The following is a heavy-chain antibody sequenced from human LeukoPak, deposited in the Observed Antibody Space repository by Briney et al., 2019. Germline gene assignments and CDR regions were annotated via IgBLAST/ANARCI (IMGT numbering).Heavy chain of an antibody. J-gene: IGHJ3*01. CDR1: GFTFSTFS. V-gene: IGHV3-21*01. CDR3: ARRTFPNDAFDV. Sequence: GGSLRLSCAASGFTFSTFSMNWVRQTPGKGLEWVSAISGSGSDIYYADSVKGRFTISRDNPKRSLYLQMDSLRAEDTAVYYCARRTFPNDAFDVWGQGTVVTVSS. CDR2: ISGSGSDI. D-gene: IGHD1-7*01.